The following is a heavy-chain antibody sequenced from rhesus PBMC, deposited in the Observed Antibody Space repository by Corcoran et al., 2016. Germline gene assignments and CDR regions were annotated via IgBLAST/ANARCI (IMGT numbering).Heavy chain of an antibody. CDR1: GYTFTDYY. V-gene: IGHV1-138*01. CDR2: INPKTGGT. J-gene: IGHJ4*01. D-gene: IGHD3-3*01. CDR3: ETRITIFGLVTADY. Sequence: QVQLVQSGAEVKKPGSSVKVSCKASGYTFTDYYMHWVRQATGQGLEWMGEINPKTGGTNYAQKFQGRVTMTRDTSTSTAYMELSSLRSEDTAVYYCETRITIFGLVTADYWGQGVLVTVSS.